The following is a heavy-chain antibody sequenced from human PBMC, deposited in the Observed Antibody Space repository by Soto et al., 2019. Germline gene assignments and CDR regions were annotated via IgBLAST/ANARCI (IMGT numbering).Heavy chain of an antibody. CDR2: IKEDGSEK. CDR3: AGDSGDAVATFLFDY. Sequence: EGHLVESGGGLVQPGGSLRLSCAASGFTFSRYWMSWVRQAPGKGLEWVANIKEDGSEKYYVDSVRGRFTISRDNAKNSLCLQMTSQRAEDSAVYYCAGDSGDAVATFLFDYWGMGTLVTVSS. CDR1: GFTFSRYW. V-gene: IGHV3-7*05. J-gene: IGHJ4*02. D-gene: IGHD5-12*01.